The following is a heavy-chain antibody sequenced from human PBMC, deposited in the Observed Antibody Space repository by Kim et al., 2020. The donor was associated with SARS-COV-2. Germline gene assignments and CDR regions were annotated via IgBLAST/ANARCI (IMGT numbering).Heavy chain of an antibody. J-gene: IGHJ4*02. CDR2: SYYSGST. CDR3: ARGGTIFGVVTRPFDY. CDR1: GGSISSGGYY. Sequence: SETLSLTCTVSGGSISSGGYYWSWIRQHPGKGLEWIGYSYYSGSTYYNPSLKSRVTISVDTSKNQFSLKLSSVTAADTAVYYCARGGTIFGVVTRPFDYWGQGTRVTVS. V-gene: IGHV4-31*03. D-gene: IGHD3-3*01.